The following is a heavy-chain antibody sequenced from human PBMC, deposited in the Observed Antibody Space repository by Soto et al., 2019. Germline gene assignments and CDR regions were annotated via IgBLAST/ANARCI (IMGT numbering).Heavy chain of an antibody. CDR3: ARDPPPPDY. Sequence: QVQLVQSGAEVKKPGASVKVSCKASGYTFASYAISWMRQAPGQGLEWMGWISAYNGNTNYAQKLQGRVTMTTDTATSTGYMELRSLRSDDTAVYYCARDPPPPDYWGQGTLVTVSS. CDR1: GYTFASYA. J-gene: IGHJ4*02. V-gene: IGHV1-18*01. CDR2: ISAYNGNT.